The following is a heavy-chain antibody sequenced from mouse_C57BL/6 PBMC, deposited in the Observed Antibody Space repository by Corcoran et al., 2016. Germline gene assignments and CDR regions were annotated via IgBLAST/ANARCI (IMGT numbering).Heavy chain of an antibody. CDR3: ARLDGSSWYFDV. CDR2: INPNNGGT. Sequence: EVQLQQSGPELVKPGASVKISCKASGYTFTDYYMNWVKQSHGKSLEWIGDINPNNGGTSYNQKFKGKATLTVDKSSSTAYMELRSLTSEDSAVYYCARLDGSSWYFDVWGTGTMVTVSS. CDR1: GYTFTDYY. V-gene: IGHV1-26*01. J-gene: IGHJ1*03. D-gene: IGHD1-1*01.